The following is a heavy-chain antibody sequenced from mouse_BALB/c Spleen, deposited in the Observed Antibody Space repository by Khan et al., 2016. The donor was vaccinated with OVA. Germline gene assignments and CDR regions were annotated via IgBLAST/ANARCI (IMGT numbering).Heavy chain of an antibody. D-gene: IGHD1-1*01. CDR1: GYTFTSYW. J-gene: IGHJ3*01. CDR3: VNHGSSSAWFTY. V-gene: IGHV1-7*01. CDR2: INPTTDYT. Sequence: QVQLQQSGAELAKPGASVKMSCKASGYTFTSYWMHWVKQRPGQGLEWIGYINPTTDYTEYNQIFKDKATLTADKSSSTAYMQLSSLTSEDSAVYCGVNHGSSSAWFTYWGQGTLVTVSA.